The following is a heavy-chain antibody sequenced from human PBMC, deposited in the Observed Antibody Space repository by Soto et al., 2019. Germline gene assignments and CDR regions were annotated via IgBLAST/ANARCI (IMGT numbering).Heavy chain of an antibody. CDR2: IYYSGST. Sequence: QVQLQESGPGLVKPSQTLSLTCTVSGGSISSGGYYWTWIRQHPGKGLEWIGYIYYSGSTYYNPSLKSRVTMSVDTSKIQFSLKLSSVTAADTAVYYCARVCGGDCHYGMDVWGQGTTVTVS. V-gene: IGHV4-31*03. CDR3: ARVCGGDCHYGMDV. J-gene: IGHJ6*01. D-gene: IGHD2-21*02. CDR1: GGSISSGGYY.